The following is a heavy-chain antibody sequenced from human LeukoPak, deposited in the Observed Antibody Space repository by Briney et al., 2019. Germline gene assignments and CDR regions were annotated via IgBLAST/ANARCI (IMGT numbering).Heavy chain of an antibody. D-gene: IGHD2-2*02. J-gene: IGHJ6*03. Sequence: GGSLRLSCAASGFTFSSYSMNWVRQAPGKGLEWVSYISSSSSTIYYADSVKGRFTISRDNAKNSLYLQMNSLRAEDTAVYYCARDICSSTSCYTSDYYYYYYMDVWGKGTTVTVSS. V-gene: IGHV3-48*01. CDR1: GFTFSSYS. CDR2: ISSSSSTI. CDR3: ARDICSSTSCYTSDYYYYYYMDV.